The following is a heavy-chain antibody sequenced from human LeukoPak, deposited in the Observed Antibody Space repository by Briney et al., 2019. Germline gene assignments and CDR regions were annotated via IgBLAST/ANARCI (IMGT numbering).Heavy chain of an antibody. V-gene: IGHV3-30*18. D-gene: IGHD2-2*01. J-gene: IGHJ6*04. CDR3: AKDRGVPAARGSYYYYGMDV. CDR2: ISYDGSNK. CDR1: GFTFSSYG. Sequence: GGSLRLSCAASGFTFSSYGMHWVRRAPGKGLEWVAVISYDGSNKYYADSVKGRFTISRDNSKNTLYLQMNSLRAEDTAVYYCAKDRGVPAARGSYYYYGMDVWGKGTTVTVSS.